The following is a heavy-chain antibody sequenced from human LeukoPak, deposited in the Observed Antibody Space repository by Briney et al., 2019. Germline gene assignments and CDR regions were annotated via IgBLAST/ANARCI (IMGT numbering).Heavy chain of an antibody. Sequence: ASVKVSCKASGYTFTGYYMHWVRQAPGQGLEWVGWINPNSGGTNYAQKFQDRVTMTRDTSISTAYMELSSLRSEDTAVYYCARVAAEVVGVPGAIGFGWLRRDYYYMDVWGKGTTVTVSS. V-gene: IGHV1-2*02. CDR1: GYTFTGYY. D-gene: IGHD2-2*02. CDR3: ARVAAEVVGVPGAIGFGWLRRDYYYMDV. CDR2: INPNSGGT. J-gene: IGHJ6*03.